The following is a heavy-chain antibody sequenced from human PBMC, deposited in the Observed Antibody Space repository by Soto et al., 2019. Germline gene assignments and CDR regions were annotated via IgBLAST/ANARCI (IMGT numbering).Heavy chain of an antibody. CDR3: ARDSLQFLGTTVPFDY. V-gene: IGHV3-48*01. CDR1: GFTFSSYS. D-gene: IGHD4-17*01. CDR2: ISSSSSTI. Sequence: GGSLRLSCAASGFTFSSYSMNWVRQAPGKGLEWVSYISSSSSTIYYADSVKGRFTISRDNAKNSLYLQMNSLRAEDTAVYYCARDSLQFLGTTVPFDYWGQGTLVTVSS. J-gene: IGHJ4*02.